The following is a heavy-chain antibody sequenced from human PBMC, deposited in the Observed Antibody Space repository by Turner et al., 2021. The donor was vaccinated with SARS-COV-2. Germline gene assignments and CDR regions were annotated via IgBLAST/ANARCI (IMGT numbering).Heavy chain of an antibody. CDR1: GDSIAGSAYY. D-gene: IGHD4-17*01. CDR2: VDSGGTT. Sequence: QLQLQESGPRLVKPSETLSLTCTVSGDSIAGSAYYWGWIRQSPAKGLEWIGTVDSGGTTYYKPSLKSRITLSVDTSTNHFYLNLYSVTAADTAVYYCVRLSLVYGDYAEYWGQGALVTVSS. V-gene: IGHV4-39*02. J-gene: IGHJ4*02. CDR3: VRLSLVYGDYAEY.